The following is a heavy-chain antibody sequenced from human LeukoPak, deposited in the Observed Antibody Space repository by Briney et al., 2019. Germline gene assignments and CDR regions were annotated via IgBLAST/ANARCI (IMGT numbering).Heavy chain of an antibody. J-gene: IGHJ5*02. V-gene: IGHV4-34*01. CDR2: INPSGST. Sequence: PSETLSLTCAVHGGALSGFYWSWIRQSPGKGLEWIGEINPSGSTIYNPSLKSRLTMSVDTTMSHFSLNLTSVTAADTAVYYCAKKRITMIRGAPFDPWGQGTLVTVSS. D-gene: IGHD3-10*01. CDR3: AKKRITMIRGAPFDP. CDR1: GGALSGFY.